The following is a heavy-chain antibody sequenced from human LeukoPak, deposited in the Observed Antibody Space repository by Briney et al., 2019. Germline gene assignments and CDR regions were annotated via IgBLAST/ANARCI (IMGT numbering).Heavy chain of an antibody. Sequence: SETLSLTCTVSGGSISSYYWSWIRQPPGKGLEWIGYMYYSGSTNFNPSLRSRVTISVATSKNQFSLKLSSVTAADTAVYYCARGTMFPYYFDYWGQGTLVTVSS. CDR2: MYYSGST. CDR1: GGSISSYY. D-gene: IGHD3-10*02. J-gene: IGHJ4*02. CDR3: ARGTMFPYYFDY. V-gene: IGHV4-59*01.